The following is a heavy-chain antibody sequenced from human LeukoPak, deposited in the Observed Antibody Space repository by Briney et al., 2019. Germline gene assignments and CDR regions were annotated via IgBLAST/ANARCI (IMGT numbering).Heavy chain of an antibody. Sequence: GGSLRLSCAASGFTFSTYSMNWVRQAPGKGLEWVSSIISSSSYIYYADSMKGRFTISRDNAKNSLYLQMNSLRAEDTAVYYCARDPQYSSGGSCYSFDYWGQGTLVTVSS. D-gene: IGHD2-15*01. CDR1: GFTFSTYS. V-gene: IGHV3-21*01. CDR3: ARDPQYSSGGSCYSFDY. CDR2: IISSSSYI. J-gene: IGHJ4*02.